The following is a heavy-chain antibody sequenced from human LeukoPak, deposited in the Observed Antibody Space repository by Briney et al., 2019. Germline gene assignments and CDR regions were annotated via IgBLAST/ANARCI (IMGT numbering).Heavy chain of an antibody. V-gene: IGHV1-69*13. J-gene: IGHJ4*02. D-gene: IGHD5-18*01. CDR2: IIPIFGTA. CDR3: ARSYQPGYSYGPFDY. CDR1: GGTFSSYA. Sequence: GASVKVSCKASGGTFSSYAISWVRQAPGQGLEWMGGIIPIFGTANYAQKFQGRVTITADESTSTAYIELSSLRSEDTAVYYCARSYQPGYSYGPFDYWGQGTLVTVSS.